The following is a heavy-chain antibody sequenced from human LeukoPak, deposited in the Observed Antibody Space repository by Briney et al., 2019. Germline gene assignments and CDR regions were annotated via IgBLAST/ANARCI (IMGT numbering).Heavy chain of an antibody. CDR2: IYYSGST. D-gene: IGHD3-22*01. V-gene: IGHV4-59*01. CDR1: GGSISSYY. CDR3: AREVSYYYYMDV. Sequence: PSETLSLTCTVSGGSISSYYWSWIRQPPGKGLEWIGYIYYSGSTNYNPSLKSRVTISVDTSKNQFSLKLSSVTAADTAVYYCAREVSYYYYMDVWGKGTTVTISS. J-gene: IGHJ6*03.